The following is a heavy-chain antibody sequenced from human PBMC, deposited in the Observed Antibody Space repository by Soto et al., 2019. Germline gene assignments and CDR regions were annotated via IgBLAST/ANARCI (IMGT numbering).Heavy chain of an antibody. CDR1: VGSSNTNNYY. Sequence: SESLSLTGTVSVGSSNTNNYYWGWFLQPPGKGLEWIGSVFYNGTTYYSPSLKSRVTISLAPSRTQFSLKLESVTAADTAVYFCARLVVVSPVANAWGQGTLVTVSS. V-gene: IGHV4-39*01. J-gene: IGHJ5*02. CDR3: ARLVVVSPVANA. D-gene: IGHD2-15*01. CDR2: VFYNGTT.